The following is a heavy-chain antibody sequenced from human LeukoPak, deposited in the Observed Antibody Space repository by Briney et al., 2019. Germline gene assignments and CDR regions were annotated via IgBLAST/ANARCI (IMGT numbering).Heavy chain of an antibody. D-gene: IGHD4-17*01. CDR3: ATPPTVTRNY. Sequence: PGGSLRLSCAASGFTFSSYAMSWVRQASGKGLEWVSSISGSGGSTYYADSVKGRFTISRGNSKNTLYLQMNSLRAEDTAVYYCATPPTVTRNYWGQGTLVTVSS. CDR2: ISGSGGST. V-gene: IGHV3-23*01. J-gene: IGHJ4*02. CDR1: GFTFSSYA.